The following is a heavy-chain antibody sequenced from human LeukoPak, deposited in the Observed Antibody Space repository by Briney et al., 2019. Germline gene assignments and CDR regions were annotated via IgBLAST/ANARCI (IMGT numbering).Heavy chain of an antibody. CDR2: VLGSGDST. Sequence: GGSLRRSCAASGFRFSTYSMNWVRQVPGKGLEWVSFVLGSGDSTDYADSVKGRFTISRDNSSNILYLQMNSLRVEDTAIYYCARGPFGGIFHWFDPWGQGTLVTVSS. CDR1: GFRFSTYS. J-gene: IGHJ5*02. CDR3: ARGPFGGIFHWFDP. D-gene: IGHD3-10*01. V-gene: IGHV3-23*01.